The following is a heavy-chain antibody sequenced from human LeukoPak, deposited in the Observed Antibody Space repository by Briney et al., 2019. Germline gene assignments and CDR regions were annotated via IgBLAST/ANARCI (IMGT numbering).Heavy chain of an antibody. Sequence: GGSVSLSCAASGVTFRSYGMHWVRQAPGKGLEWVALISSDGNDKLYGDFVRGRFTISRDDSKSTLYLQMNSLRGEDTAVYYCTTKVTRGNSGDDYDDWGQGTLVTVSS. D-gene: IGHD5-12*01. CDR1: GVTFRSYG. J-gene: IGHJ4*02. V-gene: IGHV3-30*03. CDR3: TTKVTRGNSGDDYDD. CDR2: ISSDGNDK.